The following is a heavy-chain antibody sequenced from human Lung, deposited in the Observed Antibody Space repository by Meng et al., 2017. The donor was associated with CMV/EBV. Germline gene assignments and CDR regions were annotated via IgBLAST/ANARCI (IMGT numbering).Heavy chain of an antibody. J-gene: IGHJ1*01. CDR2: IPHRGSS. CDR1: GDSITNHNW. D-gene: IGHD3-10*01. CDR3: LRRSGGSV. Sequence: QWRLRESGPSLVKRWETLSFTCAVSGDSITNHNWWAWVRQPPGKGLEWIGEIPHRGSSAYNPSLKSRVSMSIDKSKNQFSLKLTSVTAADTAVYHCLRRSGGSVWGQGTLVTVSS. V-gene: IGHV4-4*02.